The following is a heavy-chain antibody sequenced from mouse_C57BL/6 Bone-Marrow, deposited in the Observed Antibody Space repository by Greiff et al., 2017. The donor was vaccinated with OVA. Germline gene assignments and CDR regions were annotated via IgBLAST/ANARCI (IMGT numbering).Heavy chain of an antibody. CDR1: GYTFTSYW. J-gene: IGHJ1*03. CDR3: ARPGSSPHWYFDV. Sequence: QVQLQQPGAELVKPGASVKLSCKASGYTFTSYWMQWVKQRPGQGLEWIGEIYPSDSYTNYNQKFKGKATLTVDTSSSTAYMQLSSLTSEDSAVYYCARPGSSPHWYFDVWGTGTTVTVSS. CDR2: IYPSDSYT. D-gene: IGHD1-1*01. V-gene: IGHV1-50*01.